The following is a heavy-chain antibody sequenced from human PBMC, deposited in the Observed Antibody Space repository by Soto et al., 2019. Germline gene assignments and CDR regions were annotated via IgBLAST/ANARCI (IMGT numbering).Heavy chain of an antibody. CDR3: ARDRSSFAVRAVAGPPDFDY. Sequence: ASVKVSCKASGYTFTSYYLHWVRQAPGQGLEWMGIINPSGGSTSYAQKFQGRVTMTRDTSTSTVYMELSSLRSEDTAVYYCARDRSSFAVRAVAGPPDFDYWGQGTLVTVSS. CDR1: GYTFTSYY. J-gene: IGHJ4*02. D-gene: IGHD6-19*01. V-gene: IGHV1-46*01. CDR2: INPSGGST.